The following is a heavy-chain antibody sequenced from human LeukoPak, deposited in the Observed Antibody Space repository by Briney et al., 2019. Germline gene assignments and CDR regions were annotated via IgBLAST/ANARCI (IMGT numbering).Heavy chain of an antibody. CDR2: ISGSGSST. Sequence: GGSLRLSCAASGFTFSSYAMSWVRQAPGKGLEWVSAISGSGSSTYYADSVKGRFTISRDNSKNTLYLQMNSLRAEDTALYYCAKGAYDSSGYYWADAFDIWGEGTMVTVSS. CDR1: GFTFSSYA. CDR3: AKGAYDSSGYYWADAFDI. D-gene: IGHD3-22*01. V-gene: IGHV3-23*01. J-gene: IGHJ3*02.